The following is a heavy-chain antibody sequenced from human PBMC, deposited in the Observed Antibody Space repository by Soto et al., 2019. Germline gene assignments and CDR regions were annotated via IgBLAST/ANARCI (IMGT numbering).Heavy chain of an antibody. D-gene: IGHD2-8*01. CDR3: ANGQWSIGSYGMDV. Sequence: QVQLVESGGGVVQPGRSLRLSCAASGFTFGDFGMHWVRQAPGKGLEWVAVISYDGNSKFYAHSVEGRFTISRDNSKNTLYLQMNSLRPDDTAVYYCANGQWSIGSYGMDVWGQGTTVTVSS. CDR1: GFTFGDFG. CDR2: ISYDGNSK. V-gene: IGHV3-30*18. J-gene: IGHJ6*02.